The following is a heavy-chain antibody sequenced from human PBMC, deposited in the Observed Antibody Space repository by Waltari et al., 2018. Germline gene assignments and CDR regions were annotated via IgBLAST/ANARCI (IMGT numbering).Heavy chain of an antibody. CDR2: ISWNSGSI. J-gene: IGHJ4*02. D-gene: IGHD5-12*01. Sequence: EVQLVESGGGLVQHGRSLRLSCAASGFTFDKYAMHWVRQAPGKGLEWVSGISWNSGSIGYADSVKGRFTISRDNAKNSLNLQMNSLRAEDTAFYYCAKDMGIVATMVDSWGQGTLVTVSS. V-gene: IGHV3-9*01. CDR1: GFTFDKYA. CDR3: AKDMGIVATMVDS.